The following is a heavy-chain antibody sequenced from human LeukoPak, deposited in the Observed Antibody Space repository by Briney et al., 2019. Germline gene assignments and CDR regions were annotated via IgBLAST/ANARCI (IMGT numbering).Heavy chain of an antibody. CDR1: GGSISSSSYY. V-gene: IGHV4-39*01. J-gene: IGHJ3*02. D-gene: IGHD2-21*02. CDR3: ARALVVVTAYYAFDI. Sequence: SETLSLTCTVSGGSISSSSYYWGWIRQPPGKGLEWIGSIYYSGSTYYNPSLKSRVTISVDTSKNQFSLKLSSVTAADTAVYYCARALVVVTAYYAFDIWGQGTMVTVSS. CDR2: IYYSGST.